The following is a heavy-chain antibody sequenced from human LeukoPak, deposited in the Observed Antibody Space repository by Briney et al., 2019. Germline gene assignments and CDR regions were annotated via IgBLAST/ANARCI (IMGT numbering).Heavy chain of an antibody. CDR3: ARDRPGAVAFHGMDV. Sequence: PSETLSLTCTVSGGSISSYYWSWIRQPPGKGLEWIGYIYYSGSTNYNPSLKSRVTISVDTSKNQFSLKLSSVTAADTAVYYCARDRPGAVAFHGMDVWGQGTTVTVSS. CDR1: GGSISSYY. J-gene: IGHJ6*02. D-gene: IGHD6-19*01. V-gene: IGHV4-59*01. CDR2: IYYSGST.